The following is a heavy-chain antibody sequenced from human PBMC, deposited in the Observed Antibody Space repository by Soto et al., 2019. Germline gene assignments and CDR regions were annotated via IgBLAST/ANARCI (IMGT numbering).Heavy chain of an antibody. CDR2: MNPNSGNT. CDR3: ARVLIDYGDLTWDRFDP. CDR1: GYTFTSYD. D-gene: IGHD4-17*01. J-gene: IGHJ5*02. Sequence: ASVKVSCKASGYTFTSYDINWVRQATGQGLEWMGWMNPNSGNTGYAQKFQGRVTMTRNTSISTAYMELSSLRSEDTAVYYCARVLIDYGDLTWDRFDPWGQGTLVTVSS. V-gene: IGHV1-8*01.